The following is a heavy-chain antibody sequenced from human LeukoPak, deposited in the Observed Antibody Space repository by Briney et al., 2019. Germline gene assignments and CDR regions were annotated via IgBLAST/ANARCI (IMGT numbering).Heavy chain of an antibody. Sequence: PGGSLRLSCAASGFTFSSYGMHWVRQAPGKGLEWVSVIYSGGSTYYADSVKGRFTISRDNSKNTLYLQMNSLRAEDTAVYYCARTSSSGWYPVHFDYWGQGTLVTVSS. CDR2: IYSGGST. CDR3: ARTSSSGWYPVHFDY. CDR1: GFTFSSYG. V-gene: IGHV3-66*01. D-gene: IGHD6-19*01. J-gene: IGHJ4*02.